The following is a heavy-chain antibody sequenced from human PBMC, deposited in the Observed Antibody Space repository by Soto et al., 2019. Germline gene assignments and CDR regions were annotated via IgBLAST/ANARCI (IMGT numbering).Heavy chain of an antibody. CDR3: ARVGSNGSGSYNWFDP. J-gene: IGHJ5*02. Sequence: SETLSLTCTVSGGSISSYYWSWIRQPPGKGLEWIGYIYYSGSTNYNPSLKSRVTISVDTSKNQFSLKLSSVTAADTAVYYCARVGSNGSGSYNWFDPWGQGTLVTVSS. D-gene: IGHD3-10*01. CDR2: IYYSGST. V-gene: IGHV4-59*01. CDR1: GGSISSYY.